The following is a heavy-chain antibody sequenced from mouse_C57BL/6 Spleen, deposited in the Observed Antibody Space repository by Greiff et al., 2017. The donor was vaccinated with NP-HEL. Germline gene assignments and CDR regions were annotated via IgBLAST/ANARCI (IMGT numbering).Heavy chain of an antibody. D-gene: IGHD2-10*02. CDR3: ERERYGSRPPWLAY. J-gene: IGHJ3*01. CDR1: GYSFTDYN. Sequence: EVQLQQSGPELVKPGASVKISCKASGYSFTDYNMNWVKQSNGQSLEWIGVINPNYGTTSYNQKFKGKATLTVDHSSSPAYMQLNSLTSEDSAVYYCERERYGSRPPWLAYWGQGTLVTVSA. CDR2: INPNYGTT. V-gene: IGHV1-39*01.